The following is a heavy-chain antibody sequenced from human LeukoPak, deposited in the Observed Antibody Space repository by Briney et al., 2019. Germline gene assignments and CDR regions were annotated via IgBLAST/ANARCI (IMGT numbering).Heavy chain of an antibody. D-gene: IGHD2-15*01. CDR1: GGSISSYY. CDR3: ARSGGFYAFDI. V-gene: IGHV4-59*01. J-gene: IGHJ3*02. Sequence: SETLSLTCTVSGGSISSYYWSWIRQPPGKGLEWIGYIYYSGSTNYNPSLKSRVTISVDTSKNQFSLKLSSVTAADTAVYYCARSGGFYAFDIWGQGTMVTVSS. CDR2: IYYSGST.